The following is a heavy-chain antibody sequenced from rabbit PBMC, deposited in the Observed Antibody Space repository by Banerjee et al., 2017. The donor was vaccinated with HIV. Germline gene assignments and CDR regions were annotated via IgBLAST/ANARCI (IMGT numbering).Heavy chain of an antibody. V-gene: IGHV1S45*01. Sequence: QVHLEESGGDLVKPEGSLTLTRTASGFSFSTGYVMCWVRQAPGKGLEWIGCIVSGSGSIDYASWAKGPFTISKTSSTTVTLQMTSLTAADTATYFCAGDPWSGWNLWGQGTLVTVS. CDR1: GFSFSTGYV. D-gene: IGHD4-1*01. J-gene: IGHJ4*01. CDR2: IVSGSGSI. CDR3: AGDPWSGWNL.